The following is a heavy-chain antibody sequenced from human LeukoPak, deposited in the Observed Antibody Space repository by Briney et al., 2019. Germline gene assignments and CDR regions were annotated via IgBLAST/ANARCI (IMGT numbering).Heavy chain of an antibody. CDR3: ARVVLGYCSSTSCYRGGSQGYYYYGMDV. D-gene: IGHD2-2*02. CDR1: GGSISSGGYY. J-gene: IGHJ6*02. CDR2: IYYSGST. Sequence: SETLSLTCTVSGGSISSGGYYWSWIRQHPGKGLEWIGYIYYSGSTYYNPSLKSRVTISVDTSKNQFSLKLSSVTAADTAVYYCARVVLGYCSSTSCYRGGSQGYYYYGMDVWGQGTTVTVSS. V-gene: IGHV4-31*03.